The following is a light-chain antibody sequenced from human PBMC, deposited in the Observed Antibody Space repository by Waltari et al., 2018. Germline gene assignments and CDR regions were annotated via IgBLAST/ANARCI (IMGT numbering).Light chain of an antibody. CDR2: WAS. Sequence: DIVMTQSPDSLAVSLGERATINCKSSQSVLYSSNNKNYLAWYQQKPGQPPKLLIYWASTRESGVPDRFSGSGSETDFTLTISSLQAEDVAVYYCQQYYSSLPYTFGQGTK. CDR3: QQYYSSLPYT. CDR1: QSVLYSSNNKNY. J-gene: IGKJ2*01. V-gene: IGKV4-1*01.